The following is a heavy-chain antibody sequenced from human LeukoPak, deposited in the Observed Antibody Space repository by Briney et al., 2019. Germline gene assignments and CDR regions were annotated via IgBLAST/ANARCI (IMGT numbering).Heavy chain of an antibody. Sequence: SETLSLTCTVSGGSISSYYWSWIRQPPGKGLEWIGYIYYSGSTNYNPSLKSRVTISVDTSKNQFSLKLSSVTAADTAVYYCARESYYDSSGYYYYYYMDVWGKGTTVTVSS. CDR1: GGSISSYY. V-gene: IGHV4-59*01. CDR3: ARESYYDSSGYYYYYYMDV. D-gene: IGHD3-22*01. CDR2: IYYSGST. J-gene: IGHJ6*03.